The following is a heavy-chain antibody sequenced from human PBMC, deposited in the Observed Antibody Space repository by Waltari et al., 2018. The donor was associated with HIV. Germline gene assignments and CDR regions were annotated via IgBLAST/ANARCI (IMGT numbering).Heavy chain of an antibody. Sequence: QLQLQESGPGLVKPSETLSLTCTVSGGSISSSSYYWGWIRQPPGKGLEWLGSIYYSGRTYYNPSLKSRVTISVDTSKNQFSLKLSSVTAADTAVYYCATILIPWIQLWLRGAQVNDYGMDVWGQGTTVTVSS. J-gene: IGHJ6*02. D-gene: IGHD5-18*01. CDR1: GGSISSSSYY. CDR3: ATILIPWIQLWLRGAQVNDYGMDV. V-gene: IGHV4-39*01. CDR2: IYYSGRT.